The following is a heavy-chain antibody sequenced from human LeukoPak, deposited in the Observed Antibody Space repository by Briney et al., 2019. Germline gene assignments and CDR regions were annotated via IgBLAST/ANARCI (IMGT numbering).Heavy chain of an antibody. CDR1: GFSFSSNA. CDR3: AKDAHSGSYFDY. V-gene: IGHV3-23*01. CDR2: ISGTGGTT. J-gene: IGHJ4*01. Sequence: GSLSLSCAASGFSFSSNAMCWVRQAPGKGLEWVSLISGTGGTTYYADSVKGRLTISRDNSKSTLYLQMNSLRVEDTAVYYCAKDAHSGSYFDYWGQGILVTVS. D-gene: IGHD1-26*01.